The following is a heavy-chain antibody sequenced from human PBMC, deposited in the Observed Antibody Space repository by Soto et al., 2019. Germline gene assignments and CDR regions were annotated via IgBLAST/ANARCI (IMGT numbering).Heavy chain of an antibody. D-gene: IGHD3-22*01. CDR1: GFTFSSYA. V-gene: IGHV3-23*01. Sequence: GGSLRLSCAASGFTFSSYAMSWVRQAPGKGLEWVSAISGSGGSTYYADSVKGRFTISRDNSKNTLYLQMNSLRAEDTAVYYCAKDPTAGDSSGSIVDYWGQGTLVTVPS. CDR3: AKDPTAGDSSGSIVDY. CDR2: ISGSGGST. J-gene: IGHJ4*02.